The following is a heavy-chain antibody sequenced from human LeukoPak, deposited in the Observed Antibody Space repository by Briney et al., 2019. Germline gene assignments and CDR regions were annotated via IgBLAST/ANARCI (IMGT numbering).Heavy chain of an antibody. Sequence: ASVKVSCKASGYTFTSYGISWVRQAPGQGLEWMGWISAYNGNTNYAQKLQGRVTMTTDTSTSTAYMELRSLRSDDTAVYYCARAVRYSSSSSPLGYWGQGTLVTVSS. D-gene: IGHD6-6*01. J-gene: IGHJ4*02. V-gene: IGHV1-18*01. CDR2: ISAYNGNT. CDR3: ARAVRYSSSSSPLGY. CDR1: GYTFTSYG.